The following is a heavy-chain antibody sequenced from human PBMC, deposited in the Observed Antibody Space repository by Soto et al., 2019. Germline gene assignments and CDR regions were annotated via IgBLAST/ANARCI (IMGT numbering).Heavy chain of an antibody. Sequence: ASVKVSCKAYGYTFTSYGISWVRQAPGQGLEWMGWISAYNGNTNYAQKLQGRVTMTTDTSTSTAYMELRSLRSDDTAVYYCARTPPSSWNINYYYGMDVWGQGTTVTVSS. D-gene: IGHD6-13*01. CDR1: GYTFTSYG. CDR2: ISAYNGNT. V-gene: IGHV1-18*01. CDR3: ARTPPSSWNINYYYGMDV. J-gene: IGHJ6*02.